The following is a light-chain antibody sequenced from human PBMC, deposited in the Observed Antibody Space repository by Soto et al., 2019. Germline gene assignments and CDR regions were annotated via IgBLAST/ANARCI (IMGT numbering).Light chain of an antibody. V-gene: IGLV2-14*01. CDR2: DVS. CDR3: SSYTPTNTRQIV. CDR1: SSDVGGYNY. J-gene: IGLJ1*01. Sequence: QSALTQPASVSGSPGQSITISCTGTSSDVGGYNYVSWYQQHPGKAPKFMIYDVSNRPSGVSNRFSGSKSGNTASLPFFGLQAEDEADYYCSSYTPTNTRQIVFGTGTQLTVL.